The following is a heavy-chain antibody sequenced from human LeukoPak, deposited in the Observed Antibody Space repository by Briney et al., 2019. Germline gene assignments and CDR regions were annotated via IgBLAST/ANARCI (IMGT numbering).Heavy chain of an antibody. D-gene: IGHD2-15*01. CDR2: ISAYNGNT. V-gene: IGHV1-18*01. CDR3: ARWLVVVAATYHFDY. Sequence: ASVKVSCKASGYTFTSYGISWVRQAPGQGLEWMGWISAYNGNTNYAQKLQGRVTMTTDTSTSTAYMELRSLRSDDTAVYYCARWLVVVAATYHFDYWGQGTLVTVSS. J-gene: IGHJ4*02. CDR1: GYTFTSYG.